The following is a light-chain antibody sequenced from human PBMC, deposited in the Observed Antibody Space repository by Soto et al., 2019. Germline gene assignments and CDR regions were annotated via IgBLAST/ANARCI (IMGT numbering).Light chain of an antibody. V-gene: IGLV1-40*01. CDR2: GNS. CDR3: QSYDSSLSTYV. J-gene: IGLJ1*01. CDR1: SSNIGAGYD. Sequence: QSVLTQPPSVSLAPGQRVTISCTGSSSNIGAGYDVPLYQQFPGTAPKLLIFGNSDRPSGVPDRFSGSKSGTSASLAITGLQAEDEADYFCQSYDSSLSTYVFGTGTKVTVL.